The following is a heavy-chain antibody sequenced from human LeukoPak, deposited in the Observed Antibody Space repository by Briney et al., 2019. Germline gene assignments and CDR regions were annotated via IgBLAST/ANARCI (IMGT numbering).Heavy chain of an antibody. J-gene: IGHJ4*02. CDR1: GFTFSSYA. CDR3: AKDQYYYGSGSYSDY. V-gene: IGHV3-23*01. Sequence: GGSLRLSCAASGFTFSSYAMSWVRQAPGKGLEWVSAISGSGGSTYYADPVKGRFTISRDNSKNTLYLQMNSLRAEDTAVYYCAKDQYYYGSGSYSDYWGQGTLVTVSS. CDR2: ISGSGGST. D-gene: IGHD3-10*01.